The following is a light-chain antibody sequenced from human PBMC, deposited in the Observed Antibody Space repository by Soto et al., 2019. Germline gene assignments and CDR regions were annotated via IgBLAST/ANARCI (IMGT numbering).Light chain of an antibody. CDR1: QGISSY. Sequence: AIRMTQSPSSFSASTGDRVTITCRASQGISSYLAWYQQKPGKAPKLLIYAASTLQSGVPSRFSGSGSGTDFTLTISCLQSEDSATYYCQHYYSYPLTFGPGTKVDIK. CDR2: AAS. J-gene: IGKJ3*01. CDR3: QHYYSYPLT. V-gene: IGKV1-8*01.